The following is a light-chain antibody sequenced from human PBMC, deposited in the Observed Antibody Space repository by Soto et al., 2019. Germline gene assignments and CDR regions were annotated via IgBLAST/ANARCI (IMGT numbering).Light chain of an antibody. CDR2: KAS. Sequence: DIQMTQSPSTLSASVGDRVTITCRASQSLSSWLAWYQQKPGKAPKLPIYKASSLQSGVPSRFSGSGSETEFTLTISSLQPDDFATYYCQQYNNYPWTFGQGTKVEIK. CDR1: QSLSSW. V-gene: IGKV1-5*03. CDR3: QQYNNYPWT. J-gene: IGKJ1*01.